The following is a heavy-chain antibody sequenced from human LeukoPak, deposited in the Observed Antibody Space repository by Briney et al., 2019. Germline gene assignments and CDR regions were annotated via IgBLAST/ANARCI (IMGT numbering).Heavy chain of an antibody. CDR1: GFSFSSYW. V-gene: IGHV3-74*01. J-gene: IGHJ4*02. CDR3: AKDGADSSGWYSDY. CDR2: INSDGSTT. Sequence: GGSLRLSCAASGFSFSSYWMHWVRQAPGKGLVWVSRINSDGSTTIYADSVKGRFTISRDNAKNSLYLQMNSLRAEDTAVYYCAKDGADSSGWYSDYWGQGTLVTVSS. D-gene: IGHD6-19*01.